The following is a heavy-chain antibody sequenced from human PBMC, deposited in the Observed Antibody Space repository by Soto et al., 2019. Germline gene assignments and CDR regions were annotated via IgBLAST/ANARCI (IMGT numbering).Heavy chain of an antibody. V-gene: IGHV1-69*02. CDR1: GGTFSSYT. CDR3: ARSFWGCSSTSCQQNYSYYYMDV. CDR2: IIPILGIA. D-gene: IGHD2-2*01. J-gene: IGHJ6*03. Sequence: QVQLVQSGAEVKKPGSSVKVSCKASGGTFSSYTISWVRQAPGQGLEWMGRIIPILGIANYAQKFQGRVTITADKSTSTAYMELSSMRSEDTAVYYCARSFWGCSSTSCQQNYSYYYMDVWGKGTTVTVSS.